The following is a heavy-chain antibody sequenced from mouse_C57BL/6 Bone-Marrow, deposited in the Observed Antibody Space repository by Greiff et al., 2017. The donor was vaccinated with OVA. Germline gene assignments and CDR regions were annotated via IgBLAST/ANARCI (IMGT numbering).Heavy chain of an antibody. CDR2: IFPGSGST. V-gene: IGHV1-75*01. J-gene: IGHJ2*01. CDR1: GYTFTDYY. Sequence: QVHVKQSGPELVKPGASVKISCKASGYTFTDYYINWVKQRPGQGLEWIGWIFPGSGSTYYNEKFKGKATLTVDKSSSTAYMLLSSLTSEDSAVYFCARSGDGYWSFDYWGQGTTLTVSS. CDR3: ARSGDGYWSFDY. D-gene: IGHD2-3*01.